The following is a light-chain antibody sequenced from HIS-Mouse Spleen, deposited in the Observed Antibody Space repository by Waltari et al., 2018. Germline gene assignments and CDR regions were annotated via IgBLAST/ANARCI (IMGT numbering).Light chain of an antibody. CDR1: QSVSSY. V-gene: IGKV3-11*01. CDR3: QQRSMPLT. CDR2: DAN. J-gene: IGKJ4*01. Sequence: EIVLTQSPATLSSSPEETATLSCTASQSVSSYLAWHQKKPGQAPRLLIYDANNRATGLPARFSGSASATDFTLTISSLEPEDFAVYYCQQRSMPLTFGGGTKVEIK.